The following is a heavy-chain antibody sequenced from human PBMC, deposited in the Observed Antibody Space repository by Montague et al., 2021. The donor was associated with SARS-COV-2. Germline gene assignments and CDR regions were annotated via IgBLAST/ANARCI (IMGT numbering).Heavy chain of an antibody. Sequence: SLRLSCAASGFTFSSYSMNWVRQAPGKGLEWVSSISTSSSYIHYADSVKGRFTISRDNAKNSLYLQMNSLRAEDTAVYFCATSYGSVVSYYYYGMDVWGQGTTVTVSS. CDR3: ATSYGSVVSYYYYGMDV. V-gene: IGHV3-21*01. D-gene: IGHD5-18*01. CDR2: ISTSSSYI. CDR1: GFTFSSYS. J-gene: IGHJ6*02.